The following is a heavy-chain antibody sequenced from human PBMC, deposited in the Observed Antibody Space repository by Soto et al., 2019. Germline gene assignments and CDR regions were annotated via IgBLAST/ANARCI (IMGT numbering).Heavy chain of an antibody. D-gene: IGHD2-2*01. CDR2: IIPIFGTA. CDR1: GGTFSSYA. CDR3: ARHVPAAGYYYGMDV. Sequence: QVQLVQSGAEVKKPGSSVKVSCKASGGTFSSYAISWVRQAPGQGLEWMGGIIPIFGTANYAQKFQGRVTITADESTSTAYKELTSLRSEDTAVYYCARHVPAAGYYYGMDVWGQGTTVTVSS. V-gene: IGHV1-69*12. J-gene: IGHJ6*02.